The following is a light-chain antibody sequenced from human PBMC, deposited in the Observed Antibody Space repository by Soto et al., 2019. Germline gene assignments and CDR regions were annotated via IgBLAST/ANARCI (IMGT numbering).Light chain of an antibody. CDR3: QSYDSSLSGVE. CDR2: GNT. CDR1: SSNIGAGYD. Sequence: QAVVTQPPSVSGAPGQRVTISCTGSSSNIGAGYDVHWYQHLPGTAPKLLIYGNTNRPSGVPDRFSGSKSGTSASLAITGLQAEDEADYYCQSYDSSLSGVEFGGGTKLTVL. V-gene: IGLV1-40*01. J-gene: IGLJ2*01.